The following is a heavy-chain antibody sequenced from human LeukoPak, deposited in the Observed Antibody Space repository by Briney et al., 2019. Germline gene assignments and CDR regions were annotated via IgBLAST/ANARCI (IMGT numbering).Heavy chain of an antibody. Sequence: GGSLRLSCAASGFTFSSYAMSWVRQAPGRGPEWVSAISGSGGSTYYADSVKGRLTISRDNSKNTLYLQINSLRAEDTAVYYCATVYDFWSGYYVKYYFDYWGQGTLVTVSS. V-gene: IGHV3-23*01. CDR3: ATVYDFWSGYYVKYYFDY. CDR2: ISGSGGST. J-gene: IGHJ4*02. CDR1: GFTFSSYA. D-gene: IGHD3-3*01.